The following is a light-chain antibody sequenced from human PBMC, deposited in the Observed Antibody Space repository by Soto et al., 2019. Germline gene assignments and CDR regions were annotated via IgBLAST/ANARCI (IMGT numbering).Light chain of an antibody. CDR1: SSDVGAFNY. CDR3: SSYAGSDSYV. J-gene: IGLJ1*01. V-gene: IGLV2-8*01. CDR2: EVS. Sequence: SALTQPPSASGSPGQSVAISCTGTSSDVGAFNYVSWYQQHPGKAPKLMIYEVSKRPSGVPDRFSGSKSGNTASLTVSGLQAEDEADYYCSSYAGSDSYVFGTGTKLTVL.